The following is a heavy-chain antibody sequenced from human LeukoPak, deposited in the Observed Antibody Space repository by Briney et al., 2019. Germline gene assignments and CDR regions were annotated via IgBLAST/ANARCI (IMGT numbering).Heavy chain of an antibody. CDR3: AKRALAGFYFDY. V-gene: IGHV3-30*02. CDR2: IRYDESNK. D-gene: IGHD6-19*01. CDR1: GFTFSSYG. Sequence: GGSLRLSCAASGFTFSSYGMHWVRQAPGKGLEWVAFIRYDESNKYYADSVKGRFTISRDNSKNTLYLQMNSLRAEDTAVYYCAKRALAGFYFDYWGQGTLVTVSS. J-gene: IGHJ4*02.